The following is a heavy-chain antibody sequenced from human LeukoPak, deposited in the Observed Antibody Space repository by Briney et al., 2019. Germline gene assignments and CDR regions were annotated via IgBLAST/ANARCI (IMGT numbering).Heavy chain of an antibody. Sequence: GGSLRLSCTASGFTFGDYGMSWVRQAPGKGLEWVGFIRSKAYGGTTEYAASVKGRFTISRDNAKNSLSLQMNSLRVEDTALYYCARGGISIFGVVIYMDVWGKGTTVTVSS. V-gene: IGHV3-49*04. CDR1: GFTFGDYG. CDR3: ARGGISIFGVVIYMDV. J-gene: IGHJ6*03. D-gene: IGHD3-3*01. CDR2: IRSKAYGGTT.